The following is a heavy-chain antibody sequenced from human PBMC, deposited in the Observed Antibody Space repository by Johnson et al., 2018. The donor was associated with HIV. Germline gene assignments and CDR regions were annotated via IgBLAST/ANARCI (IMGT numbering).Heavy chain of an antibody. CDR2: ISWNSGSV. CDR1: GFSFDDYA. J-gene: IGHJ3*02. D-gene: IGHD1-7*01. CDR3: AGERSGTIAFDI. V-gene: IGHV3-9*01. Sequence: VQLVESGGGLVQPGRSLRLSCAASGFSFDDYAMHWIRKTPGKGLEWVSGISWNSGSVIYVDSVKGRFTISRDNAKNSLYLQMNRLRAEDTALYYCAGERSGTIAFDIWGQGTMVTVSS.